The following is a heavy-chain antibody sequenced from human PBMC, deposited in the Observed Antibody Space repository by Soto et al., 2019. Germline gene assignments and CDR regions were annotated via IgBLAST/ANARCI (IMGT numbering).Heavy chain of an antibody. V-gene: IGHV3-23*01. CDR3: AREMAALNYFDY. J-gene: IGHJ4*02. Sequence: GGSLSLSCAASGFTFSSYAMSWVRQAPGKGLEWVSAISGSGGSTYYADSVKGRFTISRDNAKNSLYLQMNSLRAEDTAVYYCAREMAALNYFDYWGQGTLVTVSS. CDR1: GFTFSSYA. D-gene: IGHD2-15*01. CDR2: ISGSGGST.